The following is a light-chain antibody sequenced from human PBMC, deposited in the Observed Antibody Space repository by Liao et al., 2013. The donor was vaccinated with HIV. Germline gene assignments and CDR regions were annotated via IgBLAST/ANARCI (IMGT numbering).Light chain of an antibody. CDR3: QVFDSSSDHYF. V-gene: IGLV3-21*01. CDR1: NIGSKS. J-gene: IGLJ1*01. Sequence: SYELTQPPSVSVAPGKTARITCGGNNIGSKSVHWYQQKPGQAPVLVISYDSDRPSGIPERFSGSNSGNTATLTISRVEAGDEADYFCQVFDSSSDHYFFGSGTTVTVL. CDR2: YDS.